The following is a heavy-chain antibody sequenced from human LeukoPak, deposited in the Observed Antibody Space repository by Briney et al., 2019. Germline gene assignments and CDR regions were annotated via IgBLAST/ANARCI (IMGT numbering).Heavy chain of an antibody. CDR1: GFNFNSYA. D-gene: IGHD6-19*01. CDR2: IFGSGGSA. CDR3: GKTTAGYSSGRFPGWPVDY. V-gene: IGHV3-23*01. J-gene: IGHJ4*02. Sequence: GGSLRLSCAASGFNFNSYAMYWVRQAPGKGLEWISGIFGSGGSAHYADSVKGRFTISRDNSKNTLYPQMNSLRAEDTAVYYCGKTTAGYSSGRFPGWPVDYWGQGTLVTVSS.